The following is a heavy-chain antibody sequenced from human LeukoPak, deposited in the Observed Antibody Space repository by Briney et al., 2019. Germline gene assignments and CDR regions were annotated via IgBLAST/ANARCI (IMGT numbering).Heavy chain of an antibody. Sequence: GGSLRLSCAASGFTFSSYSTNWVRQAPGKGLEWVSSISSSSSYIYYADSVKGRFTISRDNAKNSLYLQMNSLRAEDTAVYYCARGKETYYYGSGSYYPTTTPDYWGQGTLVTVSS. D-gene: IGHD3-10*01. V-gene: IGHV3-21*01. CDR1: GFTFSSYS. J-gene: IGHJ4*02. CDR3: ARGKETYYYGSGSYYPTTTPDY. CDR2: ISSSSSYI.